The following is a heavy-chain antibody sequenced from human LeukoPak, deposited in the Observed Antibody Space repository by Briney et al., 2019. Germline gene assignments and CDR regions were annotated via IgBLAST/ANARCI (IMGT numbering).Heavy chain of an antibody. V-gene: IGHV4-34*01. CDR2: INHSGST. Sequence: SETLSLTCAVYGGSFSSYYWSWIRQPPGKGLEWIGEINHSGSTNYNPSLKSRVTISVDTSKKQFSLKTSSVTAADTAVYYCARVAPPNPYWGQGTLVTVSS. CDR1: GGSFSSYY. J-gene: IGHJ4*02. CDR3: ARVAPPNPY.